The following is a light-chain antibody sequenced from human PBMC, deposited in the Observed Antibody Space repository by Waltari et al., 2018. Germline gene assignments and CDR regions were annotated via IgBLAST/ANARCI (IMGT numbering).Light chain of an antibody. V-gene: IGKV3-11*01. CDR2: DAS. Sequence: EIVLTQSPATLSLSPGDRPTLSCRASQSVSNYLAWYQQKPGQAPRLLIYDASKRAIGIPARFSGSGSGTDFTLTISSLEPEDFAVYYCQQRSNPFAFGPGTKVDIK. CDR3: QQRSNPFA. J-gene: IGKJ3*01. CDR1: QSVSNY.